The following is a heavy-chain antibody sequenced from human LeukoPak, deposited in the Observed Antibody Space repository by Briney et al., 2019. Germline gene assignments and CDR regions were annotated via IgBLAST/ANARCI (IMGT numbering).Heavy chain of an antibody. CDR2: VSASSDI. CDR1: GFTFSSYT. V-gene: IGHV3-48*02. CDR3: ARDALHTAHFDY. D-gene: IGHD5-18*01. J-gene: IGHJ4*02. Sequence: PGGSLRLSCAASGFTFSSYTMNWVRQAPGKGVQWVSTVSASSDIHYSGSVKGRFTISRDNARNSLYLQMNSLRDEDTAVYYCARDALHTAHFDYWGQGTLVSVSS.